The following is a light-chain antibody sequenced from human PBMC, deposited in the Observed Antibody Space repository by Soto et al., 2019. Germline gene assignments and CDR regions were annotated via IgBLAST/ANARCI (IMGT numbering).Light chain of an antibody. CDR1: QSVSGW. CDR2: DAS. Sequence: EIQMTQSPSALSASVGHTVTVTCRASQSVSGWLAWYQQKPGEAPKXLMYDASALPRGVPSRFSGSGSGTKFTLTIASLKPDDFTTYYCQQYETFPGTFGPGTKVDIK. CDR3: QQYETFPGT. V-gene: IGKV1-5*01. J-gene: IGKJ1*01.